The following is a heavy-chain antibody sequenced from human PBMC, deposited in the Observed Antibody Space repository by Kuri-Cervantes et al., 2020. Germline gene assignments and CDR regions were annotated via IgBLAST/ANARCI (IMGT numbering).Heavy chain of an antibody. Sequence: SLKISCAASGFTFDDYAMHWVRQAPGKGLEWVSGISWNSGSIGYADSVKGRFTISRDNAKNSLYLQMNSLRAEDTAVYYCAKGPISNCLDYWGQGTLVTVSS. CDR1: GFTFDDYA. V-gene: IGHV3-9*01. CDR3: AKGPISNCLDY. D-gene: IGHD4-11*01. J-gene: IGHJ4*02. CDR2: ISWNSGSI.